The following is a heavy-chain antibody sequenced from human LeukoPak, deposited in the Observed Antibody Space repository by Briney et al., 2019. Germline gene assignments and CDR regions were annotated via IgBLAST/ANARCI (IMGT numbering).Heavy chain of an antibody. V-gene: IGHV4-59*11. J-gene: IGHJ3*02. CDR3: ARDYYDSRGEAVDI. D-gene: IGHD3-22*01. CDR2: IYYSGNT. Sequence: SETLSLTCTVSGGSISSHYWSWIRQPPGKGLERIGYIYYSGNTNYNPALKSRLTISVDTSKNQFSLRLTSVTAADTAMYYCARDYYDSRGEAVDIWGQGTMVTVSS. CDR1: GGSISSHY.